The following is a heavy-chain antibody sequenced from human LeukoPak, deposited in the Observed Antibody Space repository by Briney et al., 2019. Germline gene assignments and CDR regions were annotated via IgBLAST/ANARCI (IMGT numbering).Heavy chain of an antibody. CDR1: GYPLTDLS. CDR2: FAPEDGEL. CDR3: ARRNWNNLNAFDI. J-gene: IGHJ3*02. Sequence: GASVKVSCKVSGYPLTDLSMHWVRQAPGKGLEWMGGFAPEDGELIYAQKFQGRVTITRNTSISTAYMELSSLRSEDTAVYYCARRNWNNLNAFDIWGQGTMVTVSS. D-gene: IGHD1/OR15-1a*01. V-gene: IGHV1-24*01.